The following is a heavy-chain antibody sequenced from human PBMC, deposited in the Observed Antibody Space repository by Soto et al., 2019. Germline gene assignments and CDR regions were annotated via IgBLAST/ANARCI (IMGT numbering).Heavy chain of an antibody. Sequence: PGGSLRLSCAASEFTFSSYWMSWVRQAPGKGLEWVANIKQDGSEKYYVDSVKGRFTISRDNAKNSLYLQMNSLRVEDTAVYYCARVAKTSSSWDYWGQGSLVTVSS. CDR1: EFTFSSYW. D-gene: IGHD6-13*01. CDR2: IKQDGSEK. J-gene: IGHJ4*02. CDR3: ARVAKTSSSWDY. V-gene: IGHV3-7*03.